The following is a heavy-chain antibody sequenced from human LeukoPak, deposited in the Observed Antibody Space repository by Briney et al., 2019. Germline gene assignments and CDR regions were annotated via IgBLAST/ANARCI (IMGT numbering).Heavy chain of an antibody. J-gene: IGHJ3*02. CDR2: INHSGST. CDR3: AKVWIHAIDAFDI. V-gene: IGHV4-34*01. D-gene: IGHD3-3*01. CDR1: GGSFSGYY. Sequence: SETLSLTCAVYGGSFSGYYWSWIRQPPGKGLEWIGEINHSGSTNYNPSLKSRVTISVDTSKNQFSLKLSSVTAADTAVYYCAKVWIHAIDAFDIWGQGTMVTVSS.